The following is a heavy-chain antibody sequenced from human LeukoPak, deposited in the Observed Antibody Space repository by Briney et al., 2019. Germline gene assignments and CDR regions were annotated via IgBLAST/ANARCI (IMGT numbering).Heavy chain of an antibody. Sequence: GGALRLSCAASGFTFSSYAMSWVRQAPGKGLEWVSAISGSGGSTYYADSVKGRFTISRDTSKTTLYLQMTSLRAEDTAVYYCAKLAVAGLRAYYYYGMDVWGQGTTVTVSS. D-gene: IGHD6-19*01. CDR2: ISGSGGST. J-gene: IGHJ6*02. CDR3: AKLAVAGLRAYYYYGMDV. CDR1: GFTFSSYA. V-gene: IGHV3-23*01.